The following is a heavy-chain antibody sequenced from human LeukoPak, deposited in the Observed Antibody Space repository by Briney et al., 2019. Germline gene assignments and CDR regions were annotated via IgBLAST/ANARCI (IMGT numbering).Heavy chain of an antibody. J-gene: IGHJ6*03. Sequence: GGSLRLSCAASGFTVSSNYMSWVRQAPGKGLEWVSAISDSGGSTYYADSVKGRFTISRDNSKNTLYLQMNSLRAEDTAVYYCATEGGYYYYYMDVWGKGTTVTVSS. CDR3: ATEGGYYYYYMDV. V-gene: IGHV3-23*01. CDR1: GFTVSSNY. CDR2: ISDSGGST.